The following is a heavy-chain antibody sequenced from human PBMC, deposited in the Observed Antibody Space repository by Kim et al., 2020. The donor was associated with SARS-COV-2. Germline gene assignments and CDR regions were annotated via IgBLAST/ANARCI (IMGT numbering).Heavy chain of an antibody. Sequence: GGSLRLSCAASGFTVSSNYMSWVRQAPGKGLEWVSVIYSGGSTYYADSVKGRFTISRDNSKNTLYLQMNSLRAEDTAVYYCYCANFMSEYFQHWGQGTLVTVSS. D-gene: IGHD3-16*01. V-gene: IGHV3-53*01. CDR2: IYSGGST. J-gene: IGHJ1*01. CDR3: YCANFMSEYFQH. CDR1: GFTVSSNY.